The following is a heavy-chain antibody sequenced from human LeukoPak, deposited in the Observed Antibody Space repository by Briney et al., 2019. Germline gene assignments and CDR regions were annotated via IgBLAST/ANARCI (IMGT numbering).Heavy chain of an antibody. Sequence: SGTLSLTCAVSGGSISSSNWWSWVRQPPGKGLEWIGEIYHSGSTNYNPSLKSRVTISVDKSKNQFSLKLSSVTAADTAVYYCARHGLVAARHAFDIWGQGTMVTVSS. J-gene: IGHJ3*02. CDR2: IYHSGST. CDR1: GGSISSSNW. D-gene: IGHD6-6*01. V-gene: IGHV4-4*02. CDR3: ARHGLVAARHAFDI.